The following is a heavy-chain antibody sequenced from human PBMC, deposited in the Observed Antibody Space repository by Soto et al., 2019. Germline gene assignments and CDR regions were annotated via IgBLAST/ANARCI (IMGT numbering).Heavy chain of an antibody. CDR2: ISDSATYT. CDR3: AKVDCTGTSCSYDF. Sequence: GGSLRLSCAASGFTFSSYAMSWVRQAPGKGLEWVSGISDSATYTYYADSVRGRFTISRDNSKNTLYLQVNSLRAEDTALYYCAKVDCTGTSCSYDFWGQGTLVTVSS. CDR1: GFTFSSYA. J-gene: IGHJ4*02. V-gene: IGHV3-23*01. D-gene: IGHD2-2*01.